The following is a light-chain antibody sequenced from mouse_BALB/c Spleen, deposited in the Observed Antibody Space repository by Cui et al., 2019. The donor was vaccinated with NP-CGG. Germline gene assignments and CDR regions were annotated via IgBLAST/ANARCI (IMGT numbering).Light chain of an antibody. CDR1: PWTVTTSNF. J-gene: IGLJ1*01. CDR3: ALWYSNHWV. CDR2: GTN. V-gene: IGLV1*01. Sequence: QAVVTQESVLTTSPGETVTLTCRSRPWTVTTSNFANWVQEKPDHLFTGLIGGTNNRAPGVPARFSGSLIGDKAALTITGAQTEDEAIYFCALWYSNHWVFGGGTKLTVL.